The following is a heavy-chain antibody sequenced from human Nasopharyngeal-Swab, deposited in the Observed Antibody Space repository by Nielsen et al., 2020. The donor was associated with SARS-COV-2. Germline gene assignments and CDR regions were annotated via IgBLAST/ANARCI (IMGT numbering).Heavy chain of an antibody. CDR1: GFIFSDSA. D-gene: IGHD3-22*01. CDR3: ARKYDSSGHQFA. Sequence: GESLKISCATSGFIFSDSAMHWVRQASGKGLEWVGRIRSKTNTYATAYGASVKGRFTISRDDSNNMAYLQMNSLKSADTAVYYCARKYDSSGHQFAWGQGTLVTVSS. CDR2: IRSKTNTYAT. J-gene: IGHJ5*02. V-gene: IGHV3-73*01.